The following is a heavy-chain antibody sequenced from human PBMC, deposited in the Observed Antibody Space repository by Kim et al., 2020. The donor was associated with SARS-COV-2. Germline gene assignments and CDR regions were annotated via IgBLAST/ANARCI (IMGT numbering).Heavy chain of an antibody. CDR2: IKQDGSEK. D-gene: IGHD6-6*01. J-gene: IGHJ6*02. CDR1: GFTFSSYW. Sequence: GGSLRLSCAASGFTFSSYWMSWVRQAPGKGLEWVANIKQDGSEKYYVDSVKGRFTISRDNAKNSLYLQMNSLRAEDTAVYYCARDSTHSSSSGSYYYGMDVWGQGTTVTVSS. CDR3: ARDSTHSSSSGSYYYGMDV. V-gene: IGHV3-7*01.